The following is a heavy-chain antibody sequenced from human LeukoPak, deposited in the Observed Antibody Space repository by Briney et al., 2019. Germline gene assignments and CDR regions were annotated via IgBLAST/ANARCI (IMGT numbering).Heavy chain of an antibody. CDR2: IYYSGST. Sequence: SETLSLTCIVSGGSIGSYYWSWIRQPPGKGLEWIGHIYYSGSTDYNPSLRSRVTISVDTSKNQFSLRLSSVSAADTAVYYCARDRSDGSGYYGYYFDYWGQGTLVSVSS. CDR1: GGSIGSYY. J-gene: IGHJ4*02. CDR3: ARDRSDGSGYYGYYFDY. D-gene: IGHD3-22*01. V-gene: IGHV4-59*01.